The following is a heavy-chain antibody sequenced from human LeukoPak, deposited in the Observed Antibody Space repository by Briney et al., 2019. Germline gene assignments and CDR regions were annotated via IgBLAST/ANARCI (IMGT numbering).Heavy chain of an antibody. V-gene: IGHV4-59*01. CDR1: GGSISSYY. CDR2: IYYSGST. D-gene: IGHD1-7*01. CDR3: ARDSLNWNYARGWFDP. Sequence: SETLSLTCTVSGGSISSYYWSWIRQPAGKGLEWIGYIYYSGSTNYNPSLKSRVTISVDTSKNQFSLKLSSVTAADTAVYYCARDSLNWNYARGWFDPWGQGTLVTVSS. J-gene: IGHJ5*02.